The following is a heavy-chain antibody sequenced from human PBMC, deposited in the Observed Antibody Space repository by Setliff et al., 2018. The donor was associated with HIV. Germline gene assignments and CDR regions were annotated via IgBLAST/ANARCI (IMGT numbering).Heavy chain of an antibody. CDR3: ALPYCGGGNCWSSASLPPAGWFDP. J-gene: IGHJ5*02. V-gene: IGHV1-69*16. CDR1: GDTFTRST. D-gene: IGHD2-15*01. Sequence: SVKVSCKASGDTFTRSTYTWVRRAPGQGLDWMGGIIPVLGITNYAQKFQGRVTITTDESTSTAYMELSSLRSEDTAVYYCALPYCGGGNCWSSASLPPAGWFDPWGQGTLVTVSS. CDR2: IIPVLGIT.